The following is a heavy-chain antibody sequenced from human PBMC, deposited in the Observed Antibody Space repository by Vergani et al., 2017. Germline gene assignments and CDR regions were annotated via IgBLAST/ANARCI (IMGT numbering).Heavy chain of an antibody. D-gene: IGHD3-9*01. Sequence: QVQLVESGGGVVQPGRSLRLSCAASGFTFSSYGMHWVRQAPGKGLEWVAVIWYDGSNKYYADSVKGRFTISRDNSKNTLYLQMNSLRAEDTAVYYCAKGGSYYDIPDGMDVWGQGTTVTVSS. CDR3: AKGGSYYDIPDGMDV. CDR1: GFTFSSYG. J-gene: IGHJ6*02. V-gene: IGHV3-33*06. CDR2: IWYDGSNK.